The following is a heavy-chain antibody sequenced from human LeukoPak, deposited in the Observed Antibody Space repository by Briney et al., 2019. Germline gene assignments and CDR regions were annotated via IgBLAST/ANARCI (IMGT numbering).Heavy chain of an antibody. CDR2: ISAAGGST. J-gene: IGHJ4*02. CDR1: GFTFDSSA. V-gene: IGHV3-23*01. D-gene: IGHD2-2*01. CDR3: AKDLQRLRSYFGD. Sequence: GGSLRLSCATSGFTFDSSAMGWVRQAPGKGLEWVSAISAAGGSTSYADPVKGRFTISRDYSKNTLYLQMNSLRPEDTAVYYCAKDLQRLRSYFGDWGQGTLVTVSS.